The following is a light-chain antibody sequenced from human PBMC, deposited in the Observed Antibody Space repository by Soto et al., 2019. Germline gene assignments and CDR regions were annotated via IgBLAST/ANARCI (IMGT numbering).Light chain of an antibody. CDR1: QSVGSTY. CDR3: RHYINSQWT. CDR2: AAS. V-gene: IGKV3-20*01. Sequence: EIVLTQSPGTLSLSPGERATLSCRPSQSVGSTYLDWYQQKPGQAPRLLIYAASSRATGIPDRFSGSASATDFTLTIARLAPDDFAVYYCRHYINSQWTFGQGTKVEIK. J-gene: IGKJ1*01.